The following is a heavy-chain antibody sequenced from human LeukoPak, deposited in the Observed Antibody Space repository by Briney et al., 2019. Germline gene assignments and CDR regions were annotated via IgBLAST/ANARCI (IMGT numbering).Heavy chain of an antibody. CDR1: GFTFSSYT. Sequence: PGRSLRLSCAASGFTFSSYTMHWVRQAPGKGLEWVTIIWYDGSKKYYADSVKGRFTISRDNSKNTVYLQMNSLRAEDTAVYYCARDRIAVAGMFDYWGQGTLVTVSS. D-gene: IGHD6-19*01. CDR3: ARDRIAVAGMFDY. J-gene: IGHJ4*02. CDR2: IWYDGSKK. V-gene: IGHV3-33*01.